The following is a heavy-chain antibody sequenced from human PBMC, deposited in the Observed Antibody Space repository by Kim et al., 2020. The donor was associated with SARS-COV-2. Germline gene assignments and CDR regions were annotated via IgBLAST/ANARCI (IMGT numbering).Heavy chain of an antibody. CDR2: IIPILGIA. CDR1: GGTFSSYA. CDR3: ARGGAGYYYAGTHLLIDY. D-gene: IGHD3-22*01. Sequence: SVKVSCKASGGTFSSYAISWVRQAPGQGLEWMGRIIPILGIANYAQKFQGRVTITADKSTSTAYMELSSLRSEDTAVYYCARGGAGYYYAGTHLLIDYWGQGTLVTVSS. J-gene: IGHJ4*02. V-gene: IGHV1-69*04.